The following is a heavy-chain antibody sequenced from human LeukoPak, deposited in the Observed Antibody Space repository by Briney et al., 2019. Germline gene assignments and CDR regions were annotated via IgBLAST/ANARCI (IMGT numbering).Heavy chain of an antibody. CDR3: ARDISSSWYAYYYYYGMDV. CDR1: GYTFTSYY. CDR2: INPSGGST. D-gene: IGHD6-13*01. Sequence: ASVKVSCKASGYTFTSYYMHWVRQAPGQGLKWMGIINPSGGSTSYAQKFQGRVTMTRDTSTSTVYMELSSLRSEDTAVYYCARDISSSWYAYYYYYGMDVWGQGTTVTVSS. J-gene: IGHJ6*02. V-gene: IGHV1-46*01.